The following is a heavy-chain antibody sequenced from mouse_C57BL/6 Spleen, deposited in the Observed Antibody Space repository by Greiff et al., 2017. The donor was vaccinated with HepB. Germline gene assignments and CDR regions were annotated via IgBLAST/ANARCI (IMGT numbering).Heavy chain of an antibody. J-gene: IGHJ2*01. CDR1: GYTFTSYW. CDR3: VEGRYYFDY. CDR2: IDPSDSYT. V-gene: IGHV1-50*01. Sequence: QVQLQQPGAELVKPGASVKLSCKASGYTFTSYWMQWVKQRPGQGLEWIGEIDPSDSYTNYNQKFKGKATLTVDTSSSTAYMQLSSLTSEDSAVYYCVEGRYYFDYWGQGTTLTVSS.